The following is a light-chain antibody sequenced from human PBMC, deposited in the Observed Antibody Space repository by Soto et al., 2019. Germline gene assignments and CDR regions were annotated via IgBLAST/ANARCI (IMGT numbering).Light chain of an antibody. J-gene: IGKJ1*01. Sequence: DIHMTQYPSSLSASVGYRVTITCQASQAIRNDLGWYQQKPGKAPKRLIYAASSLDSEVPLRFSGSGSGTEFALTISSLQPEDFATYYCLQHNNYPWPFGPGTKVDIK. CDR1: QAIRND. CDR2: AAS. V-gene: IGKV1-17*01. CDR3: LQHNNYPWP.